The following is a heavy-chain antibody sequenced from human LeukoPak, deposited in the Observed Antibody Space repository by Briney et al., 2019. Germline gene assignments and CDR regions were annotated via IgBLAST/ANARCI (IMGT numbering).Heavy chain of an antibody. CDR2: INHSGST. CDR3: ARGPASGSNFAWFDP. CDR1: GRSLSHYY. Sequence: SETLSLTCAVYGRSLSHYYWSWIRQPPGKGLEWIGEINHSGSTNYNPSLKSRVTISVDMSKNQFSLELTSVTAADTAVYYCARGPASGSNFAWFDPWGQGTLVTVSS. D-gene: IGHD3-10*01. J-gene: IGHJ5*02. V-gene: IGHV4-34*01.